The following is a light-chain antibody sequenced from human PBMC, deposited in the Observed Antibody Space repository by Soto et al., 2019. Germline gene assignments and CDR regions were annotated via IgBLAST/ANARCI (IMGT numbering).Light chain of an antibody. CDR3: QQYGSSPPIT. CDR1: QSVSSNY. Sequence: EIVLTQSPGTLSLSPGERATLSCRASQSVSSNYLSWYQQKPDEPPRLLIYGASSRATGIPDRFSGSGAGTDFTLTISRLEPEDFAVYYCQQYGSSPPITFGQGTRLEIK. J-gene: IGKJ5*01. V-gene: IGKV3-20*01. CDR2: GAS.